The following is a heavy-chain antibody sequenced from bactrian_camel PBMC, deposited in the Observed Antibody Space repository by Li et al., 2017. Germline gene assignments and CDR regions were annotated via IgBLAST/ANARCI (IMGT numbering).Heavy chain of an antibody. J-gene: IGHJ4*01. CDR1: GDIYSRDC. CDR2: IDSDGRT. Sequence: HVQLVESGGGSVQAGGSLRLSCVASGDIYSRDCMGWFRQAPGKEREGLAVIDSDGRTDYADSVKGRFTIAKDNAKNTLYLQMNSLKPEDTATYYCAATRCGAREYNYWGQGTQVTVS. CDR3: AATRCGAREYNY. V-gene: IGHV3S53*01. D-gene: IGHD8*01.